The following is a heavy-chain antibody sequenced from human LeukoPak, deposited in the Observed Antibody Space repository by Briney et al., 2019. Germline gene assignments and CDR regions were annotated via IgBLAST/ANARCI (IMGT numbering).Heavy chain of an antibody. CDR2: IIPILGIA. CDR3: ARGPGYCSSTSCYYFDY. CDR1: GGTFSSYA. V-gene: IGHV1-69*04. J-gene: IGHJ4*02. D-gene: IGHD2-2*01. Sequence: GSSVKFSCKASGGTFSSYAISWVRQAPGQGLEWMGRIIPILGIANYAQKFQGRVTITADKSTSTAYMELSSLRSEDTAVYYCARGPGYCSSTSCYYFDYWGQGTLVTVSS.